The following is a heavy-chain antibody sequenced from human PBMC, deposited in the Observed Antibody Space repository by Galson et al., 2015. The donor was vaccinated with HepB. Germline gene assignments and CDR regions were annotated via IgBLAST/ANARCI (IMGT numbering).Heavy chain of an antibody. CDR3: ARPFGAAALHFDY. V-gene: IGHV3-53*01. CDR2: IYSGGST. Sequence: SLRLSCAASGFTVSSNYMSWVRQAPGKGLEWVSVIYSGGSTYYADSVKGRFTISRDNSKNTLYLQMNSLRAEDTAVYYCARPFGAAALHFDYWGQGTLVTVSS. CDR1: GFTVSSNY. D-gene: IGHD6-25*01. J-gene: IGHJ4*02.